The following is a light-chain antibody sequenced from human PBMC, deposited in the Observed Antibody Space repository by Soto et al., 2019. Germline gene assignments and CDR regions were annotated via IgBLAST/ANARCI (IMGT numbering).Light chain of an antibody. J-gene: IGLJ2*01. CDR2: DVS. V-gene: IGLV2-14*01. CDR1: SSDVGGYNY. CDR3: SSYTSSSLV. Sequence: QAVLTQPASVSGSPGQSITISCTGTSSDVGGYNYVSWYQQHPGKAPKLMIYDVSNRPSGVSNRFSGSKSGNTASLTISGLQVEDEADYYCSSYTSSSLVFGGGTKLTVL.